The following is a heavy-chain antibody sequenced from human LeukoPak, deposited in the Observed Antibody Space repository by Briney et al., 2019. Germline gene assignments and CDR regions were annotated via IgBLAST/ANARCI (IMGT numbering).Heavy chain of an antibody. D-gene: IGHD4-17*01. V-gene: IGHV4-61*02. CDR1: GGSISSGSYY. J-gene: IGHJ3*02. CDR2: IYTSGST. CDR3: ARWTTVTTRAFDI. Sequence: PSQTLSLTCTVSGGSISSGSYYWSWIRQPAGKGLEWIGRIYTSGSTNYNPSLKSRVTISVDTSKNQFSLKLSSVTAADTAVYYCARWTTVTTRAFDIWGQGTMVTVSS.